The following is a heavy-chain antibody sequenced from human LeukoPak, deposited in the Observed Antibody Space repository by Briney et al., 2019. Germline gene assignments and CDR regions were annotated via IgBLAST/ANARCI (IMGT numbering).Heavy chain of an antibody. CDR1: GFTFSNFA. Sequence: PGGSLRLSCAASGFTFSNFAMNWVRQAPGKGLEWVSAMSGGGSATFYAASVKGRFTISRDNSKNTVFLQMNSLRAEDTAVYYCAKNSDISVYYSEGFDYWGQGTLATVSS. V-gene: IGHV3-23*01. CDR2: MSGGGSAT. J-gene: IGHJ4*02. CDR3: AKNSDISVYYSEGFDY. D-gene: IGHD3-22*01.